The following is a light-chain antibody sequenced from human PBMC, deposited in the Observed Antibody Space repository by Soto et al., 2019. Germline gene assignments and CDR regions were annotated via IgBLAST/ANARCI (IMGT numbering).Light chain of an antibody. CDR3: CSYAGGFYV. Sequence: QSALTQPRSVSGSPGQSVTISCTGTSSDVGAYTHVSWYQQHPGKAPKLMISEVNERPSGVPGRFSGSKSGDTASLTISELQAEDEADYYCCSYAGGFYVFGTGTKLTVL. J-gene: IGLJ1*01. CDR2: EVN. V-gene: IGLV2-11*01. CDR1: SSDVGAYTH.